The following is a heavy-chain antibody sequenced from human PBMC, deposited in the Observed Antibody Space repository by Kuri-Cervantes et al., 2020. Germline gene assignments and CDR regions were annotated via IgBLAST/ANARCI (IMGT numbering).Heavy chain of an antibody. V-gene: IGHV1-69*05. J-gene: IGHJ4*02. D-gene: IGHD1-26*01. CDR3: ARERGADY. Sequence: SVKVSCKASGYTFSRYGINWVRQAPGQGLEWMGGIIPIFGTANYAQKFQGRVNMTRDKSTSTVYMELSSLRSEDTAVYFCARERGADYWGQGTMVTVSS. CDR2: IIPIFGTA. CDR1: GYTFSRYG.